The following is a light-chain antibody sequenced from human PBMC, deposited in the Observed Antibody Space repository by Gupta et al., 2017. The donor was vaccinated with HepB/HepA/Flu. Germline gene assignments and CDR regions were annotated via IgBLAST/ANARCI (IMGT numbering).Light chain of an antibody. V-gene: IGLV1-47*01. CDR2: RNN. CDR1: SSSFGGNY. CDR3: AAWDDSLSAVV. Sequence: QSVLTQPPSASGTPGQRVTFSCSGSSSSFGGNYVYWYQQLPGPAPKLLIYRNNQRPSGVPDRFSGSKSGTSASLAISGLRSEDEADYYCAAWDDSLSAVVFGGGTKLTV. J-gene: IGLJ2*01.